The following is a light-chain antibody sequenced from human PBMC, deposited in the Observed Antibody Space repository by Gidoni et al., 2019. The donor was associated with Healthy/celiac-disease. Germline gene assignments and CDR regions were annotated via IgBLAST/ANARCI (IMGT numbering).Light chain of an antibody. Sequence: DIQMTQSPSSLSASVGDRVTITCQASQDISNYLNWYQQKPGKATKLLIYDASTLETGVPSRFSGSGSGTDFTFTSSSLQPEDIATYYCQQYDNLPLTFGGGTKVEIK. CDR1: QDISNY. CDR2: DAS. CDR3: QQYDNLPLT. J-gene: IGKJ4*01. V-gene: IGKV1-33*01.